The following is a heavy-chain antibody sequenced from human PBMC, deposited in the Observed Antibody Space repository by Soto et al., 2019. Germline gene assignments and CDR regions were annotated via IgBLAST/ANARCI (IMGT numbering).Heavy chain of an antibody. CDR3: ARGHGGSGWYYTWFDP. CDR2: IFYSGSS. CDR1: GFTFSSYA. D-gene: IGHD6-19*01. V-gene: IGHV4-39*01. Sequence: PGGSLRLSCAASGFTFSSYAMSWVRQAPGKGLEWIGNIFYSGSSYYNPSLKSRVIISVDTSKNQFSLKLSSVTAADTAVYYCARGHGGSGWYYTWFDPWGQETLVTVSS. J-gene: IGHJ5*02.